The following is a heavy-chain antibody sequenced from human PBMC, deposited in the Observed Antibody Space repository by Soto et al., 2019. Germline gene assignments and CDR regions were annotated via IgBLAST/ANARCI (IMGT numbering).Heavy chain of an antibody. CDR1: GFTFSSYE. V-gene: IGHV3-48*03. CDR3: ARGSGYSHYDAFDI. CDR2: ISSSGSTI. J-gene: IGHJ3*02. D-gene: IGHD5-18*01. Sequence: GGSLRLSCAASGFTFSSYEMNWVRQAPGKGLEWVSYISSSGSTIYYADSVKGRFTISRDNAKNSLYLQMNSLRAEGTAVYYCARGSGYSHYDAFDIWGQGTMVTVSS.